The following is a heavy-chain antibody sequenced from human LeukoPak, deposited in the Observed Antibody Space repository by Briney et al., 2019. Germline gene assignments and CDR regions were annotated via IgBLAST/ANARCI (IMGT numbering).Heavy chain of an antibody. Sequence: GGSLRLSCAGSGFTFRSHAMSWVRQAPEKGLEFVSGICENGGTTYYADSVKGRFSISRDNSKNTLYLQMDSLRGEDTAVYYCAKAASSSWPSYYYGMDVWGQGTTVTVSS. CDR1: GFTFRSHA. J-gene: IGHJ6*02. V-gene: IGHV3-23*01. CDR3: AKAASSSWPSYYYGMDV. CDR2: ICENGGTT. D-gene: IGHD6-13*01.